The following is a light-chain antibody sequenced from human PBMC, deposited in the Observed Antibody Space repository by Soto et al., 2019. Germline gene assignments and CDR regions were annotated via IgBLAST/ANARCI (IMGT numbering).Light chain of an antibody. CDR2: GAS. Sequence: EIRMTQSLATLSVSPGERATRACRASQSLSRTLAWYQQKPGQDPRLLIYGASTRASAIPARLSGSGSGTEFTHNISSLQSEDFALYYCQHYNDWPPAFTFGPGTKVDL. J-gene: IGKJ3*01. CDR3: QHYNDWPPAFT. CDR1: QSLSRT. V-gene: IGKV3D-15*01.